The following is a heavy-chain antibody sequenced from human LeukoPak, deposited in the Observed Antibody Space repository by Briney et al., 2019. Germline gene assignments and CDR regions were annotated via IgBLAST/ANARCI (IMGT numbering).Heavy chain of an antibody. D-gene: IGHD6-6*01. Sequence: PGGSLRLSCAASGFTFSNVWMSWVRQAPGKGLEWVGRIKSKTDGGTTDYAAPVKGRFTISRDDSKNTLSLQMNSLKTEDTAVYYCPTDRGRGSSAPRDYWGQGTLVTVSS. V-gene: IGHV3-15*01. CDR3: PTDRGRGSSAPRDY. J-gene: IGHJ4*02. CDR2: IKSKTDGGTT. CDR1: GFTFSNVW.